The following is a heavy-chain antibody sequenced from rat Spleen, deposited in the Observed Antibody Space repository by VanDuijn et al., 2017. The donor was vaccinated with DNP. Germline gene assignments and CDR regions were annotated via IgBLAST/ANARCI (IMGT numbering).Heavy chain of an antibody. CDR3: ARGQLYPYYAMDA. Sequence: EVQLVESGGGLVQPGRSLKLSCAAAGVTFSDFNMAWVRQAPKKGLEWVATISYEGGSTYYRDSVKGRFTVSRDNAKSTLYLQMSKLGSEDTAIYYCARGQLYPYYAMDAWGQGTSVTVSS. D-gene: IGHD1-2*01. CDR1: GVTFSDFN. J-gene: IGHJ4*01. CDR2: ISYEGGST. V-gene: IGHV5-7*01.